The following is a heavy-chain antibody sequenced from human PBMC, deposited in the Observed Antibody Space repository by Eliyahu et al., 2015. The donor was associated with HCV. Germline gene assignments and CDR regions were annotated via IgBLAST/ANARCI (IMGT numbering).Heavy chain of an antibody. Sequence: EVQLLESGGGLVQPGGSLRLSCAASGFTFSNYAVTWVRQAPGKGLEWVSAISGSGSGTFYADSVKGRFTISRDNFKSTLFLQMNSLRAEDTAVYYCAKTPDYYGSGSYLEPWGQRTLVTVSS. J-gene: IGHJ4*02. D-gene: IGHD3-10*01. CDR3: AKTPDYYGSGSYLEP. V-gene: IGHV3-23*01. CDR2: ISGSGSGT. CDR1: GFTFSNYA.